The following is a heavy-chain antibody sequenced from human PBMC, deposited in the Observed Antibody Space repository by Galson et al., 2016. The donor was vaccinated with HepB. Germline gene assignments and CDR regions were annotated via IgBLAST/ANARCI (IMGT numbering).Heavy chain of an antibody. V-gene: IGHV3-33*01. CDR1: GFTFSSYG. J-gene: IGHJ4*02. D-gene: IGHD3-16*02. CDR3: ARGRRPELSSPLGWFDY. CDR2: IWYDGSNK. Sequence: SLRLSCAASGFTFSSYGMHWVRQAPGKGLEWVAVIWYDGSNKHYADSVKGRLTISRDNSKNTLYLQMNSLRAEDTAVYYSARGRRPELSSPLGWFDYWGQGTLVTVSS.